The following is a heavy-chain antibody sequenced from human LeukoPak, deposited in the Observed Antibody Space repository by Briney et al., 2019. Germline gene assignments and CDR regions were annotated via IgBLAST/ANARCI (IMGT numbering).Heavy chain of an antibody. D-gene: IGHD2-2*01. V-gene: IGHV1-18*01. Sequence: ASVKVSCKASGYTFTSYAISWVRQAPRQGLEWMGWISAYNGNTNYAQKLQGRVTMTTDTSTSTAYMELRSLRSDDTAVYYCARGYCSSTSCPKALRAAFDIWGQGTMVTVSS. J-gene: IGHJ3*02. CDR1: GYTFTSYA. CDR3: ARGYCSSTSCPKALRAAFDI. CDR2: ISAYNGNT.